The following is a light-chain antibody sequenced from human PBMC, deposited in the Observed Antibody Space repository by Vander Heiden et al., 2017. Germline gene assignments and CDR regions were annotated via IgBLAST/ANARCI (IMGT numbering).Light chain of an antibody. CDR1: QSVSSSY. J-gene: IGKJ4*01. Sequence: EIVLTQSPGTLSLSPGERATLSCRASQSVSSSYLAWYQQKSGQAPRLLIYGASSRATGIPDRFSGSGYGTDFTLTIRRLEPEDFAVYYCQQCGSAPSLTFGAGTKVEIK. CDR3: QQCGSAPSLT. V-gene: IGKV3-20*01. CDR2: GAS.